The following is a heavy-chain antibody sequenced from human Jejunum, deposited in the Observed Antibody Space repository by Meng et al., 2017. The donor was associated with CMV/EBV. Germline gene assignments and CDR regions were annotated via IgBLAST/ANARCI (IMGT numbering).Heavy chain of an antibody. D-gene: IGHD6-13*01. V-gene: IGHV3-53*01. CDR1: GFSVSSNY. CDR3: ARRCPYSSSCYDY. CDR2: TFSSGST. J-gene: IGHJ4*02. Sequence: SASGFSVSSNYMTWVRQAPGKGLEWVSLTFSSGSTFYSGSVKGRFTISRDTSKNTLILQMSSLRADDTAVYFCARRCPYSSSCYDYWGQGTLVTVSS.